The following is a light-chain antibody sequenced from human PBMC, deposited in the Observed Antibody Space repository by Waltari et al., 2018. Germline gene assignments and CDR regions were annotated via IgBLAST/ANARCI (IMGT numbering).Light chain of an antibody. J-gene: IGKJ4*01. V-gene: IGKV3-11*01. Sequence: EIVLTQSPATLSLSPGERAPLSCRVSQSVSSYLAWYQQKPDQAPRLLIYDASNRATGIPARFSGSGSGTDFTLTISSLEPEDFAVYYCQQRSNWPPSLTFGGGTKVEIK. CDR2: DAS. CDR3: QQRSNWPPSLT. CDR1: QSVSSY.